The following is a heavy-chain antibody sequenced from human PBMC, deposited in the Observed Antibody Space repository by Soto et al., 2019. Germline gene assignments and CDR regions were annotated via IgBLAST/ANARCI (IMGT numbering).Heavy chain of an antibody. J-gene: IGHJ4*02. V-gene: IGHV3-33*01. D-gene: IGHD6-19*01. CDR3: ARDSDLYSGDPLDY. Sequence: QVQLVESGGGVVQPGRSLRLSCAASGFTFSSYGMHWVRQAPGKGLEWVAVIWYDGSNKYYADSVKGRFTISRDNSKNTLYLQMNSLRAEDTAVYYCARDSDLYSGDPLDYWGQGTLVTVSS. CDR2: IWYDGSNK. CDR1: GFTFSSYG.